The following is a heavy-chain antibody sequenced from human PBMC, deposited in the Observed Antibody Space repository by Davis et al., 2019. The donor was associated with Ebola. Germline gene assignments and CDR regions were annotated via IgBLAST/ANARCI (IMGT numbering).Heavy chain of an antibody. J-gene: IGHJ4*02. D-gene: IGHD6-19*01. CDR1: GFTFGDYA. CDR2: IRSKAYGGTT. CDR3: TTPGIAVAGDY. V-gene: IGHV3-49*04. Sequence: GGSLRLSCTASGFTFGDYAMSWVRQAPGKGLEWVGFIRSKAYGGTTEYAASVKGRFTISRDDSKSIAYLQMNSLKTEDTAVYYCTTPGIAVAGDYWGQGTLVTVSS.